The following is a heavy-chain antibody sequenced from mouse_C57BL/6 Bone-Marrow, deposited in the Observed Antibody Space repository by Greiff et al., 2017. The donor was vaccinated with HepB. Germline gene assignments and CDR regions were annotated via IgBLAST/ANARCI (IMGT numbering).Heavy chain of an antibody. CDR3: ARDYDGVRAMDY. J-gene: IGHJ4*01. Sequence: EVKLVESGGGLVKPGGSLKLSCAASGFTFSDYGMHWVRQAPEKGLEWVAYISSGSSTIYYADTVKGRFTISRDNAKNTLFLQMTSLRSEDTAMYYCARDYDGVRAMDYWGQGTSVTVSS. D-gene: IGHD2-4*01. V-gene: IGHV5-17*01. CDR1: GFTFSDYG. CDR2: ISSGSSTI.